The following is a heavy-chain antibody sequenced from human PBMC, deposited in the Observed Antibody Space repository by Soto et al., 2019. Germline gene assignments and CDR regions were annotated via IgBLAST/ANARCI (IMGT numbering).Heavy chain of an antibody. V-gene: IGHV1-8*01. D-gene: IGHD4-17*01. CDR1: GYTFTSYD. Sequence: GESLKISCKASGYTFTSYDINWVRQATGQGLEWMGWMNPNSGNTGYAQKFQGRVTMTRNTSISTAYMELSSLRSEDTAVYYCARGDDYGDYYYYGMDVWGQGTTVTVSS. CDR3: ARGDDYGDYYYYGMDV. CDR2: MNPNSGNT. J-gene: IGHJ6*02.